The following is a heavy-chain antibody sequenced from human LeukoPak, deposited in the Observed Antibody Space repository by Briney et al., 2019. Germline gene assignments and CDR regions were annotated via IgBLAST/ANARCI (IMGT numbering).Heavy chain of an antibody. D-gene: IGHD5-18*01. J-gene: IGHJ4*02. CDR3: GKTTVGYSSGQKPAWPVDY. CDR1: GFTFGSHA. Sequence: PGGSLRLSCEASGFTFGSHAMYWVRQAPGKGLEWVAGIFGSGGSPHYADPVKGRFTISRDNSRNTVYLQINSLRAEVTAVYYCGKTTVGYSSGQKPAWPVDYWGQGTLVTVSS. CDR2: IFGSGGSP. V-gene: IGHV3-23*01.